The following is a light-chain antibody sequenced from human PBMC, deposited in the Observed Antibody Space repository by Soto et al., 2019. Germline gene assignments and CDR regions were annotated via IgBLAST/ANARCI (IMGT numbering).Light chain of an antibody. J-gene: IGKJ2*01. CDR1: QIISSN. CDR3: QQYDNCPYT. CDR2: DAS. V-gene: IGKV3-15*01. Sequence: EIVMTQSPATLSVSPGERATLSCRASQIISSNLAWFRQKPGQAPRLLMYDASTRATGIPDRFSGSGSGTDFTLTISSLQSEDFAVYYCQQYDNCPYTFGQGTRLE.